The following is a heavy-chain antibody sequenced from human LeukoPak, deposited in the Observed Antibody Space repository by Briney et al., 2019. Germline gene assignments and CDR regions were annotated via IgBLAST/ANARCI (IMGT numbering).Heavy chain of an antibody. Sequence: ASVKVSCKASGYTFTGYYMHWVRQAPGQGLEWMGWINPNSGGTNYAQKFQGWVTMTRDTSISTAYMELSRLRCDDMGVYYCARCGYCSSTRCSRGAFDIWGQGKMVTVSS. CDR2: INPNSGGT. CDR3: ARCGYCSSTRCSRGAFDI. V-gene: IGHV1-2*04. J-gene: IGHJ3*02. D-gene: IGHD2-2*03. CDR1: GYTFTGYY.